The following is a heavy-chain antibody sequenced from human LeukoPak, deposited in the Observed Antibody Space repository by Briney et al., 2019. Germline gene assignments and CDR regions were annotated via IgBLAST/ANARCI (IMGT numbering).Heavy chain of an antibody. Sequence: ASVKVSCKASGYTFTSYYMHWVRQAPGQGLEWMGIINPGGGSTSYAQKFQGRVTMTRDTSTSTVYMELSSLRSEDTAVYYCARFGPDTGGFDYWGQGTLVTVSS. CDR2: INPGGGST. CDR3: ARFGPDTGGFDY. D-gene: IGHD2-2*01. CDR1: GYTFTSYY. V-gene: IGHV1-46*01. J-gene: IGHJ4*02.